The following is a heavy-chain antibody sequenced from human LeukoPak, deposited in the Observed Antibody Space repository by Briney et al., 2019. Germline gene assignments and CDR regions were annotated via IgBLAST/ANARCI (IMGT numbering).Heavy chain of an antibody. J-gene: IGHJ4*02. CDR1: GFTFSSYA. V-gene: IGHV3-23*01. Sequence: GGSLRLSCAASGFTFSSYAMSWVRQAPGKGLEWVSAIRGSGGSTYYADSVKGRFTISRDNSKNTLYLQMNSLRAEDTAVYYCAKDEREGYCTNGVCNPGDYWGQGTLVTVSS. CDR2: IRGSGGST. D-gene: IGHD2-8*01. CDR3: AKDEREGYCTNGVCNPGDY.